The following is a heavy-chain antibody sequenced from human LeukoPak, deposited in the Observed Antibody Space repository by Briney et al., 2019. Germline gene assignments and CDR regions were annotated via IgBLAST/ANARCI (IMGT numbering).Heavy chain of an antibody. V-gene: IGHV3-23*01. CDR2: ISGSGGST. Sequence: SGGSLRLSCAASGFTFSSYAMSWVRQAPGKGLEWVSGISGSGGSTYYADSVKGRFTISRDNSKNTLYLQMNSLRAEDTAVYYCARVKVGSWDWFDPWGQGTLVTVSS. CDR3: ARVKVGSWDWFDP. CDR1: GFTFSSYA. J-gene: IGHJ5*02. D-gene: IGHD1-26*01.